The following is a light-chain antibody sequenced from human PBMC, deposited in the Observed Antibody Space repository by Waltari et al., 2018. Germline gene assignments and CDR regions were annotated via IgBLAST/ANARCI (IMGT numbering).Light chain of an antibody. CDR2: NDN. CDR1: GTNIGINN. V-gene: IGLV1-44*01. J-gene: IGLJ1*01. CDR3: AAWDDSLNGLS. Sequence: QSVLTQPPSASGTPGQRVTISCSGRGTNIGINNVNWYQKLPGPAPKLLIYNDNQRPSGVPDRFSGSKSGSSASLAISGLQSDDEANYYCAAWDDSLNGLSFGTGTRVTVL.